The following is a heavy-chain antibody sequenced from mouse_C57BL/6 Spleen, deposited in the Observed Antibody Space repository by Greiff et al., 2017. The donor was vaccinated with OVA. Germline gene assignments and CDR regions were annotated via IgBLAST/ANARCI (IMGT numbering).Heavy chain of an antibody. CDR1: GYTFTSYW. Sequence: VQLQQPGAELVMPGASVKLSCKASGYTFTSYWMHWVKQRPGQGLEWIGEIDPSASSTNYNQKFKGKSTLTVDKSSSTAYMQLSSLTSEDSAVYYCARLAHATGARDYWGQGTSVTVSS. J-gene: IGHJ4*01. CDR2: IDPSASST. D-gene: IGHD3-2*02. V-gene: IGHV1-69*01. CDR3: ARLAHATGARDY.